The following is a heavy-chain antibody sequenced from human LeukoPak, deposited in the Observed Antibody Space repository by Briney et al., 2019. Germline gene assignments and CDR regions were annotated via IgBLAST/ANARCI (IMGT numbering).Heavy chain of an antibody. J-gene: IGHJ3*02. D-gene: IGHD3-22*01. Sequence: LSLTCTVSGXSISSSTYYWGWVRQAPGKGLEWVSYISSSGSTIYYADSVKGRFTISRDNAKNSLYLQMNSLKAEDTAVYYCARDDDSSGYVDAFDIWGQGTMVTVSS. CDR1: GXSISSSTYY. V-gene: IGHV3-48*03. CDR2: ISSSGSTI. CDR3: ARDDDSSGYVDAFDI.